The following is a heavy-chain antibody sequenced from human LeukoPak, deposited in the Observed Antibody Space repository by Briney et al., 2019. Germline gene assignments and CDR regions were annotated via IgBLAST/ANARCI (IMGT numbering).Heavy chain of an antibody. V-gene: IGHV3-74*01. J-gene: IGHJ4*02. CDR3: LRDLNWSLDQ. D-gene: IGHD1-20*01. Sequence: GGSLRLSCAASGFTFSNYMMHWVRQAPGKGLVWVSRIKSDGITITYADSVKGRFTISRDNAKNTLYLQMNSLRAKDTAVYYCLRDLNWSLDQWGQGTLVTVSS. CDR1: GFTFSNYM. CDR2: IKSDGITI.